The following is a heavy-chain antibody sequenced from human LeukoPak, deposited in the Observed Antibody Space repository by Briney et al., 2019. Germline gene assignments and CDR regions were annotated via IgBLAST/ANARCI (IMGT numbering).Heavy chain of an antibody. D-gene: IGHD3-10*01. Sequence: ASVKVSCKASGYTFSSYGISWVRQAPGQGLEWMGWISAYNGNTNYAQKLQGRVTMTTDTSTSTAYMELRSLRSDDTAVYYCARDHKWFGELLGAFDIWGQGTMVTVSS. CDR1: GYTFSSYG. V-gene: IGHV1-18*01. CDR3: ARDHKWFGELLGAFDI. J-gene: IGHJ3*02. CDR2: ISAYNGNT.